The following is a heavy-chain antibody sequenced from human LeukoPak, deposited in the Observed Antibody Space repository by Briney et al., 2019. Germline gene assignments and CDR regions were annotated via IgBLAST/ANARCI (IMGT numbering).Heavy chain of an antibody. Sequence: PGRSLRLSCAASGFTFSSYGMHWVRQAPGKGLEWVAVIWYDGSNKYYADSVKGRFTISRDNSKNTLYLQMNSLRAEDTAVYYCAKEYYYDSSGYSHWGQGTLVTISS. J-gene: IGHJ4*02. CDR3: AKEYYYDSSGYSH. D-gene: IGHD3-22*01. V-gene: IGHV3-33*06. CDR1: GFTFSSYG. CDR2: IWYDGSNK.